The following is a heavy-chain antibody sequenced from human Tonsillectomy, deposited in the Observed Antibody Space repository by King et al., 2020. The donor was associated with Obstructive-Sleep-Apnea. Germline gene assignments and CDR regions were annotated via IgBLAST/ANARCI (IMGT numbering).Heavy chain of an antibody. Sequence: VQLVESGAEVKKPGESLTLSCKESGYSFTSYWISWVRKTPGTGLEWMGRIDPSDSYTNYSPSFQGHVTISTDKSISTAYLQWSSLKASDTAMYYCASSVGGATSAVFDYWGQGTLVTVSS. CDR2: IDPSDSYT. D-gene: IGHD1-26*01. J-gene: IGHJ4*02. CDR3: ASSVGGATSAVFDY. CDR1: GYSFTSYW. V-gene: IGHV5-10-1*03.